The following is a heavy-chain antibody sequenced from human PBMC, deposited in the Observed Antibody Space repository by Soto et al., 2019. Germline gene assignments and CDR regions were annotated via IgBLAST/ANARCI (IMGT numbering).Heavy chain of an antibody. CDR3: AKDLVPALTTVTNWFDP. Sequence: LRLSCAASGFTFSSYGMHWVRQAPGKGLEWVAVISYDGSNKYYADSVKGRFTISRDNSKNTLYLQMNSLRAEDTAVYYCAKDLVPALTTVTNWFDPWGQGTLVTVSS. J-gene: IGHJ5*02. D-gene: IGHD4-17*01. CDR1: GFTFSSYG. CDR2: ISYDGSNK. V-gene: IGHV3-30*18.